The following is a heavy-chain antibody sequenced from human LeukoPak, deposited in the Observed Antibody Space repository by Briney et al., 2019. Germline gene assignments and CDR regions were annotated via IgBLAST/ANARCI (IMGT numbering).Heavy chain of an antibody. V-gene: IGHV4-31*03. D-gene: IGHD3-9*01. CDR3: ASADYDMAFDI. CDR2: IYYSGST. J-gene: IGHJ3*02. CDR1: GGSISSGGYY. Sequence: SETLSLTCTVSGGSISSGGYYWSWIRQHPGKGLEWIGYIYYSGSTDYNPSLKRRFTMSVDTSKNQFSLKLSSVTAEDTAVYYCASADYDMAFDIWGQGTMVTVSS.